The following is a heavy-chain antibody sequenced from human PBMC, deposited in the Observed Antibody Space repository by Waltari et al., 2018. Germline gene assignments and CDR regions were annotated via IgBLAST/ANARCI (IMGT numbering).Heavy chain of an antibody. J-gene: IGHJ4*02. CDR3: ARGGGPRTVVALTFDL. Sequence: QVQLVQSGAEVKKPGASVKVSCKASGYTFTNFGMHWVRQAPGQGPEWRGGATERVLEGEGWLSPDNGNADSDKNRQVRVTMTTDTSTKTAYLELRSLRSDDTAVYYCARGGGPRTVVALTFDLWGQGTLVTVSS. CDR1: GYTFTNFG. D-gene: IGHD3-22*01. V-gene: IGHV1-18*01. CDR2: LSPDNGNA.